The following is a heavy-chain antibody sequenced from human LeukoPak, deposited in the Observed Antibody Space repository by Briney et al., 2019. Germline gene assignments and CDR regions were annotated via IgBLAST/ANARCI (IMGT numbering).Heavy chain of an antibody. CDR2: ISSSRDGSKI. CDR1: GFTYNDYA. CDR3: CKGRRPDTRYGLFDL. D-gene: IGHD3-16*02. V-gene: IGHV3-43*02. J-gene: IGHJ4*02. Sequence: PGGSLRLSCEGSGFTYNDYAMHWVRQVPGKCPEWVSVISSSRDGSKIFYADSVKGRFNISRDNSKNSLYLQMSSLRIEDSALYFCCKGRRPDTRYGLFDLWGQGTLVTVST.